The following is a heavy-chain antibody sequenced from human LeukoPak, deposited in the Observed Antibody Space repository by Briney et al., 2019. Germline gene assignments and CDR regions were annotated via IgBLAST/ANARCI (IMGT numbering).Heavy chain of an antibody. CDR2: INPNSGGT. V-gene: IGHV1-2*02. CDR3: ARLPAVPTDHEDY. Sequence: ASVKVSCKASGYTFAGYYMHWVRQAPGQGLEWLGWINPNSGGTNYAQKFQGRVTMTRDTSISTAYMELSRLRSDDTAVYYCARLPAVPTDHEDYWGQGTLVTVSS. CDR1: GYTFAGYY. J-gene: IGHJ4*02. D-gene: IGHD2-2*01.